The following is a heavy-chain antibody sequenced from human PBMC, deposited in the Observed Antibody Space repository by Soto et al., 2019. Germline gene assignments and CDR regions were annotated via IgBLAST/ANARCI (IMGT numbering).Heavy chain of an antibody. Sequence: QVQLVESGGGVVQPGRSLRLSCAASGFPFSSYAMHWVRQAPGKGLEWVAVISYDGSKKYYADSVKGRFTISRDNSKSTLYLQMNSLKAEDTAVYYCARDDDYAMDYWGQATLVTVSS. V-gene: IGHV3-30-3*01. J-gene: IGHJ4*01. CDR3: ARDDDYAMDY. CDR1: GFPFSSYA. CDR2: ISYDGSKK. D-gene: IGHD4-17*01.